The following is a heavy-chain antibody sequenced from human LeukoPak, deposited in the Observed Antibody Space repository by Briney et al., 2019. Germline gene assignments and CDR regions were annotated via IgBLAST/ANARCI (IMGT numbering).Heavy chain of an antibody. CDR3: ARDLYSSSSGAGAFDI. V-gene: IGHV1-69*13. CDR1: GYTFTSYD. CDR2: IIPIFGTA. D-gene: IGHD6-6*01. Sequence: ASVKVSCKASGYTFTSYDINWVRQATGQGLEWMGGIIPIFGTANYAQKFQGRVTITADESTSTAYMELSSLRSEDTAVYYCARDLYSSSSGAGAFDIWGQGTMVTVSS. J-gene: IGHJ3*02.